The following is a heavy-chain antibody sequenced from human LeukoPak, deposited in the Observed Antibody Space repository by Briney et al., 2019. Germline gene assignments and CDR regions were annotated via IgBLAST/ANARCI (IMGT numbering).Heavy chain of an antibody. CDR3: AREVEVATSDAFDI. Sequence: SETLSLTCTVSGAPFGSYYWSWIRQPPGKGLEWIGYTYYDGSTNYNPSLKSRVTISVDTSKNQFSLKLSSVTAADTAVYYCAREVEVATSDAFDIWGQGTMVTVSS. D-gene: IGHD5-24*01. V-gene: IGHV4-59*01. J-gene: IGHJ3*02. CDR2: TYYDGST. CDR1: GAPFGSYY.